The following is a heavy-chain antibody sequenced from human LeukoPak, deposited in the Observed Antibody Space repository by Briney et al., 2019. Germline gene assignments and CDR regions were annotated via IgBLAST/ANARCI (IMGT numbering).Heavy chain of an antibody. Sequence: GGSLRLSCAASGFTFSDYYMSWIRQAPGKGLEWVSYISSSGSTIYYADSVKGRFTISRDNSKNTLYLQMNSLRAEDTAVYYCAKDQNSGWYEYFQHWGQGTLVTVSS. V-gene: IGHV3-11*01. D-gene: IGHD6-19*01. CDR1: GFTFSDYY. CDR2: ISSSGSTI. J-gene: IGHJ1*01. CDR3: AKDQNSGWYEYFQH.